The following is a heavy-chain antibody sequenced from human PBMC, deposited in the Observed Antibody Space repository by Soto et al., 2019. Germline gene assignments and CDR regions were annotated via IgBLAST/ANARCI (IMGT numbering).Heavy chain of an antibody. D-gene: IGHD6-25*01. CDR1: GYTFTSYG. J-gene: IGHJ5*02. CDR2: ISAYNGNT. CDR3: ARDLFHSSENWFVP. Sequence: ASVKVSCKASGYTFTSYGISWVRQAPGQGLEWMGWISAYNGNTNYAQKLQGRVTMTTDTSTSTANMELRSLRSDDTAVYYCARDLFHSSENWFVPWGQGTLVTVSS. V-gene: IGHV1-18*01.